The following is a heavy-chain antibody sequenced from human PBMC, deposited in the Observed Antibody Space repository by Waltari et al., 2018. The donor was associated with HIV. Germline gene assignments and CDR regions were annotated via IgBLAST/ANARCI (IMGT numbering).Heavy chain of an antibody. V-gene: IGHV3-49*03. Sequence: EVQLVESGGGLVQPGRSLRLSCTASGFTFGDYAMSWFRQAPGKGLEWVGFIRSKAYGGTTEYAASVKGRFTISRDDSKSIAYLQMNSLKTEDTAVYYCTRAVDDFWSGARYGMDVWGQGTTVTVSS. D-gene: IGHD3-3*01. CDR1: GFTFGDYA. CDR2: IRSKAYGGTT. CDR3: TRAVDDFWSGARYGMDV. J-gene: IGHJ6*02.